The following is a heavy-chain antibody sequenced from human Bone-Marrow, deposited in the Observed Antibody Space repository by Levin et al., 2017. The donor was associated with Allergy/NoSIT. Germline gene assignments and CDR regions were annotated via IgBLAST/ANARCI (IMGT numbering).Heavy chain of an antibody. D-gene: IGHD2/OR15-2a*01. CDR3: ARRTVIHDALDI. CDR2: IFPGDSDT. Sequence: NRGESLKISCKASGYTFSGHWIAWVRQVPEKGLEWMGNIFPGDSDTTYSPSFEGQVTISVDKSLNIAYLQWSSLRASDTAMYYCARRTVIHDALDIWGQGTLVTVSS. J-gene: IGHJ3*02. V-gene: IGHV5-51*01. CDR1: GYTFSGHW.